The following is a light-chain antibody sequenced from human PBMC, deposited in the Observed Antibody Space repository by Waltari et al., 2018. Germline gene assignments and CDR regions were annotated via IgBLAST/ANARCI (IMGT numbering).Light chain of an antibody. CDR2: AAS. CDR3: QQGSVWSPVT. V-gene: IGKV1-12*01. J-gene: IGKJ5*01. CDR1: QDIRTW. Sequence: DIQMTQSPSSVSASVGDRVTITCRASQDIRTWLTWYQQKPGKAPKLLIYAASGLQSGVPARFSGSGSGTDFTLTISSLEPEDFALYYCQQGSVWSPVTFGQGTRLESK.